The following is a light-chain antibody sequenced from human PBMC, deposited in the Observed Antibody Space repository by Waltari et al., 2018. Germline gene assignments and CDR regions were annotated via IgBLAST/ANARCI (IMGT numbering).Light chain of an antibody. V-gene: IGLV3-19*01. J-gene: IGLJ1*01. CDR1: SLRTSY. CDR2: GKN. CDR3: NSRDSNGNPFV. Sequence: SSELTQDPAVSVALGQTVRITCQGASLRTSYASWYQQKSGQAPILVLFGKNKRPSGIPDRFSGSYSGETASLTMPGAQAEDEADYYCNSRDSNGNPFVFGPATKVTVL.